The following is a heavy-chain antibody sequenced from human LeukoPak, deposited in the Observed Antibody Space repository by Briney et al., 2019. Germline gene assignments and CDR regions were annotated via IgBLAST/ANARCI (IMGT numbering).Heavy chain of an antibody. D-gene: IGHD3-3*01. CDR3: AGTIFGNYYYYMDV. CDR2: ISSRGSTI. Sequence: PGGSLRLSCAASGFTFSDYYMSWIRQAPGKGLEWVSYISSRGSTIYYADSVKGRFTISRDNAKNSLYLQMNSLRAEDTAVYYCAGTIFGNYYYYMDVWGRGTTVTVSS. CDR1: GFTFSDYY. J-gene: IGHJ6*03. V-gene: IGHV3-11*04.